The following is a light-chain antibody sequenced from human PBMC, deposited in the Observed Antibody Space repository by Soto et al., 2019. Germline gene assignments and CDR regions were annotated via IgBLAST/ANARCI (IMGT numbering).Light chain of an antibody. CDR3: QQYNSYSPPT. CDR1: QSISSW. V-gene: IGKV1-5*01. J-gene: IGKJ1*01. Sequence: DLQMTQSPSTLSASVGDRVTITCRASQSISSWLAWYQQKPGQAPKLLIYDASSLVSGVPSRFSGSGSGTEFTLTISSLQPDDFATYYCQQYNSYSPPTFGQVTKVEIK. CDR2: DAS.